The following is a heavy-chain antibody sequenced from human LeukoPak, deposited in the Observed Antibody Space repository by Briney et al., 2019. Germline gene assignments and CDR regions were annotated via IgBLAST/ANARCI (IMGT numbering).Heavy chain of an antibody. J-gene: IGHJ4*02. Sequence: GGSLRLSCVTSGFSFSDYWMSWVRQAPGKGLEWLANIKQDGSETNHVDSVRGRFTISRDNARNSVFLQMNGLRAEDTAVYYCVRDNWRAYFDYWGQGNLVTVSS. CDR1: GFSFSDYW. D-gene: IGHD4/OR15-4a*01. CDR3: VRDNWRAYFDY. V-gene: IGHV3-7*05. CDR2: IKQDGSET.